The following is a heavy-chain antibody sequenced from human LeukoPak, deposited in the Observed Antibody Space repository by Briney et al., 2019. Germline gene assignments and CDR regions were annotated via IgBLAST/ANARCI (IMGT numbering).Heavy chain of an antibody. J-gene: IGHJ6*03. V-gene: IGHV4-34*01. CDR1: GGSFSGYY. CDR3: ARRRLRFSLSCPMDV. CDR2: INHSGST. D-gene: IGHD3-3*01. Sequence: SETVSLTCAVYGGSFSGYYWSWIRQPPGKGLEWIGEINHSGSTNYNPSLKSRVTISVGTSKNQFSLKLSSVTAADTAVYYCARRRLRFSLSCPMDVWGKGTTVTVSS.